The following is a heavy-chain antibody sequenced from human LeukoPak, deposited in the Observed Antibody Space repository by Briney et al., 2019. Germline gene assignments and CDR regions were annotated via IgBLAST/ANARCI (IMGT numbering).Heavy chain of an antibody. CDR2: ISAYSGNT. CDR3: ARGGIATADYYFDY. Sequence: GASVKVSCKSSGYPFSNYGISWVRQAPEQGLEWMGWISAYSGNTDYAQKLQGRVTMTTDTSTSTAYMELRSLRSDDTAVYYCARGGIATADYYFDYWGQGTLVTVSS. V-gene: IGHV1-18*01. D-gene: IGHD6-13*01. CDR1: GYPFSNYG. J-gene: IGHJ4*02.